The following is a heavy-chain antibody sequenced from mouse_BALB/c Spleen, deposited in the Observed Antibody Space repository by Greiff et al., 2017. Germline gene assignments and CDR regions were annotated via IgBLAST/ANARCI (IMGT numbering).Heavy chain of an antibody. Sequence: DVMLVESGGGLVKLGGSLKLSCAASGFTFSSYYMSWVRQTPEKRLELVAAINSNGGSTYYPDTVKGRFTISRDNAKNTLYLQMSSLKSEDTALYYCARHVGLRPAMDYWGQGTSVTVSS. CDR2: INSNGGST. J-gene: IGHJ4*01. V-gene: IGHV5-6-2*01. CDR1: GFTFSSYY. D-gene: IGHD2-4*01. CDR3: ARHVGLRPAMDY.